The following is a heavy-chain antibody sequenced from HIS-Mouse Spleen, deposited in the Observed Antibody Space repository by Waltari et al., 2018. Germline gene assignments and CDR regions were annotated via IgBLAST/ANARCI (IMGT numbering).Heavy chain of an antibody. J-gene: IGHJ4*02. CDR3: AKDLSKLGIVY. CDR1: GFTFSRYA. Sequence: EVQLLESGGGLVQPGGSLRLSCAASGFTFSRYAMSWVRQAPGKGLEWVSAISGRGGSTYYADSVKGRFTISRDNSKNTLYLQMNSLRAEDTAVYYCAKDLSKLGIVYWGQGTLVTVSS. D-gene: IGHD7-27*01. CDR2: ISGRGGST. V-gene: IGHV3-23*01.